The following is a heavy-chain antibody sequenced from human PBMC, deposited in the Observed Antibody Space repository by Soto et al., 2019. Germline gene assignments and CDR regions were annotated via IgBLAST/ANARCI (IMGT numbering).Heavy chain of an antibody. CDR3: ARAPSGSYPEFDY. CDR2: ITYDGSNQ. CDR1: GFIFSSCT. D-gene: IGHD1-26*01. Sequence: GGSLRLSCAAPGFIFSSCTMHWVRQAPGKGLEWVGVITYDGSNQYYADSVKGRFTISRDNSRNMLFLQMNSLRPDDTAVYYCARAPSGSYPEFDYWGQGTLVTVSS. J-gene: IGHJ4*02. V-gene: IGHV3-30-3*01.